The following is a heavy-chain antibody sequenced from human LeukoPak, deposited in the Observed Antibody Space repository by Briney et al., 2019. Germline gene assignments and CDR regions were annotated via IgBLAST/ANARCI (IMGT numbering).Heavy chain of an antibody. J-gene: IGHJ4*02. Sequence: GSLKLSWAASGFTFNRYAMSWGRQAPGKGLEWGSAISGSGGSTYYADSVKGRFTISRDNSKNTLYLQMNSLRAEDTAVYYCAKDSMITMVRVPGADWGQETLVTVSS. CDR3: AKDSMITMVRVPGAD. CDR2: ISGSGGST. CDR1: GFTFNRYA. D-gene: IGHD3-10*01. V-gene: IGHV3-23*01.